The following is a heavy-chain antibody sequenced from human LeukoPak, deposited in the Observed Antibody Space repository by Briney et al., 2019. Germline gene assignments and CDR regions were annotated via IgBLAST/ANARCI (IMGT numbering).Heavy chain of an antibody. D-gene: IGHD3-16*01. CDR3: ARTMTGGFFDY. CDR2: INGDGSDT. V-gene: IGHV3-74*01. J-gene: IGHJ4*02. Sequence: PGGSLRLSCAASGFTFSNYWMHWVRQAPGKGLVWVSRINGDGSDTTYADSVKGRLTISRDNAKGTLYVQMHSLRVEDTAIYYCARTMTGGFFDYWGQGALVTVSS. CDR1: GFTFSNYW.